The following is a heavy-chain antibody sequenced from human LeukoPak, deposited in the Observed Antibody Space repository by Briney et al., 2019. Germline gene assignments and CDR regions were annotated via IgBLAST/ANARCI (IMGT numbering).Heavy chain of an antibody. CDR2: ISSSSSYT. Sequence: GGSLRLSCAASGFTFSDYYMSWIRQAPGKGPEWVSYISSSSSYTNYADSVKGRFTISRDNAKNSLYLQMNSLRAEDTAVYYCARARDYGGNFNWFDPWGQGTLVTVSS. V-gene: IGHV3-11*06. CDR3: ARARDYGGNFNWFDP. J-gene: IGHJ5*02. CDR1: GFTFSDYY. D-gene: IGHD4-23*01.